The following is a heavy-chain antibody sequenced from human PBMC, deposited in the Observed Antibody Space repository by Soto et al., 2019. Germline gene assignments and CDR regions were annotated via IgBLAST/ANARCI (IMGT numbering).Heavy chain of an antibody. V-gene: IGHV1-18*01. CDR2: ISAYNGNT. J-gene: IGHJ4*02. CDR1: GYTFTSYG. Sequence: ASVKVSCKASGYTFTSYGISWVRQAPGQGLEWMGWISAYNGNTNYAQKLQGRVTMTTDTSTSTAYMELRSLRSDDTAVYYCARVLGQREKIFVVGAIDYWGQGTLVTVSS. D-gene: IGHD3-3*01. CDR3: ARVLGQREKIFVVGAIDY.